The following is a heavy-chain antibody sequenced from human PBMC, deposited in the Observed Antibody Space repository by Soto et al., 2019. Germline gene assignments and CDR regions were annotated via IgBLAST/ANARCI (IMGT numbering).Heavy chain of an antibody. CDR3: THRLGLYTWNYVSFDY. Sequence: SGATLVNPTQTLTLTCTFSGFSLSTSGMCVSWIRQPPGRALEWLALIDWDDDKYYSTSLKTRLTISKDTSKNQVVLTMTNMDPVDTATYYCTHRLGLYTWNYVSFDYWGQGTQVNVSS. CDR2: IDWDDDK. CDR1: GFSLSTSGMC. V-gene: IGHV2-70*12. D-gene: IGHD1-7*01. J-gene: IGHJ4*02.